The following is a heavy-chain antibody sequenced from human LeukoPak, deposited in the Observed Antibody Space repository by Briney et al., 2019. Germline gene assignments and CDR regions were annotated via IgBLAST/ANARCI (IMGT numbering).Heavy chain of an antibody. J-gene: IGHJ4*02. CDR3: ARDKGPSEDIVLMVYAH. V-gene: IGHV1-2*02. D-gene: IGHD2-8*01. CDR2: INTNSGGK. Sequence: ASVKVSCKASGYTFTGYYMHWVRQAPGQGREWMGWINTNSGGKNYAQKLQGRVTMNRDTSISTAYMELTRLRSDDTAVYYCARDKGPSEDIVLMVYAHWGQGTLVTVSS. CDR1: GYTFTGYY.